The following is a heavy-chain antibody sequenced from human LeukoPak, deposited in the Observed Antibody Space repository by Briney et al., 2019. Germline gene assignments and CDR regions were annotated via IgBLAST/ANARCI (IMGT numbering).Heavy chain of an antibody. CDR2: MNPNSGNT. V-gene: IGHV1-8*01. CDR1: GYTFTSDD. J-gene: IGHJ5*02. CDR3: ARRGGYDSTGYERWSDP. Sequence: ASLRVSCKASGYTFTSDDINWVPQATGQGREWMGWMNPNSGNTGYAQNFQGRVTITRNTSISTAFMGLRRLRCEETDVYYCARRGGYDSTGYERWSDPWGQGTLVTVSS. D-gene: IGHD3-22*01.